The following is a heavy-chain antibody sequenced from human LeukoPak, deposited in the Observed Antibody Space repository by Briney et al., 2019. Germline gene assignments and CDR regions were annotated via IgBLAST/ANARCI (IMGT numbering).Heavy chain of an antibody. V-gene: IGHV3-9*01. CDR3: AKDKDSSGWYVDY. Sequence: GGSLRLSCAASGFTFDDYAMHWVRQAPGKGLEWVSGISWNSGSISYADSVKGRFTISRDNAKNSPYLQMNSLRAEDTALYYCAKDKDSSGWYVDYWGQGTLVTVSS. J-gene: IGHJ4*02. D-gene: IGHD6-19*01. CDR1: GFTFDDYA. CDR2: ISWNSGSI.